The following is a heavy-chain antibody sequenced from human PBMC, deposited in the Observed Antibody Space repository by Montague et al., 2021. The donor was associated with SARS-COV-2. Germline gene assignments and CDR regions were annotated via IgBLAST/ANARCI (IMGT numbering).Heavy chain of an antibody. CDR1: GDSINSTSHY. D-gene: IGHD2-21*01. CDR3: ARLSDYYCEWYRHFDP. J-gene: IGHJ5*01. V-gene: IGHV4-39*01. Sequence: SETLSLTCTVSGDSINSTSHYWAWIRQPPGKGLEWIGSVYYSGSTYYSPSFKSRFTVSIATSKSQFFLRVNSVTAADTATYYCARLSDYYCEWYRHFDPWGQGTLVIVSS. CDR2: VYYSGST.